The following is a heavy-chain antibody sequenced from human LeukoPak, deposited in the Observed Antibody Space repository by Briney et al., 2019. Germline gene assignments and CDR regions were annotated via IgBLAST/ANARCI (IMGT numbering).Heavy chain of an antibody. CDR1: GFSFSGYW. D-gene: IGHD2-21*01. CDR2: INEDGSFT. Sequence: GGSLRLSCAASGFSFSGYWMHWVRQAPGKGLVWVSRINEDGSFTSYADSVKGRFTASRDNAKNTLYLQMNSLRAEDTAVYYCARDLVMVNTPGDDFDYWGRGTLVTVSS. V-gene: IGHV3-74*01. CDR3: ARDLVMVNTPGDDFDY. J-gene: IGHJ4*02.